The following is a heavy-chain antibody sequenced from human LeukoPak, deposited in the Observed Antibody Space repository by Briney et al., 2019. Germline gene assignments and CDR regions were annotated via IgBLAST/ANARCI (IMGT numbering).Heavy chain of an antibody. Sequence: GGSLRLSCAASGFTFSSYGMDWFRQGPGKGLEWVALIWFDGTHEQYSDSVKGRFTISRDNSKNTLYLQMNSLQVEDTAVYYCARAGYCSGGDCSHYSGMDVWGQGTTVTVFS. CDR1: GFTFSSYG. CDR2: IWFDGTHE. J-gene: IGHJ6*02. CDR3: ARAGYCSGGDCSHYSGMDV. D-gene: IGHD2-15*01. V-gene: IGHV3-33*01.